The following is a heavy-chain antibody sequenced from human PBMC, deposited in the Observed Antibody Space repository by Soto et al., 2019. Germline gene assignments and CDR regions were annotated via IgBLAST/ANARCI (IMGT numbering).Heavy chain of an antibody. Sequence: QVQLVQSGAEVKKPGASVKVSCKASGYTFTSYGISWVRHAPGQAVDWMGWISAYNGNTNYAQKLQGKDTINTDRSTSTAYRELRSLRSDDTAVYYCAGDRSWGSGYFDYWGQGTLVTVSS. CDR1: GYTFTSYG. D-gene: IGHD3-10*01. J-gene: IGHJ4*02. CDR2: ISAYNGNT. CDR3: AGDRSWGSGYFDY. V-gene: IGHV1-18*01.